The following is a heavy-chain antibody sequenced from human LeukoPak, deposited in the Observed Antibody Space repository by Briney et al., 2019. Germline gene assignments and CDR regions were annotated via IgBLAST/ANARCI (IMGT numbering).Heavy chain of an antibody. J-gene: IGHJ4*02. D-gene: IGHD2/OR15-2a*01. CDR2: IYYSGNT. CDR3: ARVRVGGTFYYFDY. V-gene: IGHV4-59*02. CDR1: GASVSSYY. Sequence: PSETLSLTCTVSGASVSSYYWSWMRQPPGEGLEWIGYIYYSGNTNYNPSLDSRATLSVDTSKNQFSLRLTSVTAADTAVYYCARVRVGGTFYYFDYWGQGTLVTVSS.